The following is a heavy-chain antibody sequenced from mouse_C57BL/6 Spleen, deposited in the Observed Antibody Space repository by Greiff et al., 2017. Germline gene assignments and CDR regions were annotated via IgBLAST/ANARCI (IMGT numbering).Heavy chain of an antibody. V-gene: IGHV1-64*01. CDR1: GYTFTSYW. Sequence: QFQLQQPGAELVKPGASVKLSCKASGYTFTSYWMHWVKQRPGQGLEWIGMIHPNSGSTNYNEKFKSKATLTVDKSSSTAYMQLSSLTSEDSAVXYCARCYGSSYYWYFDVWGTGTTVTVSS. D-gene: IGHD1-1*01. CDR3: ARCYGSSYYWYFDV. J-gene: IGHJ1*03. CDR2: IHPNSGST.